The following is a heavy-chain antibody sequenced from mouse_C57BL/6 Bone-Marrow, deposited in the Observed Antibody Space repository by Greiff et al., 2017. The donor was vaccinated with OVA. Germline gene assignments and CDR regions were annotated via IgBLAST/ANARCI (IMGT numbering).Heavy chain of an antibody. CDR1: GYTFTDYE. J-gene: IGHJ4*01. CDR2: IDPETGGT. CDR3: TSGYSNYYAMDY. V-gene: IGHV1-15*01. Sequence: QVQLQPSGAELVRPGASVTLSCKASGYTFTDYEMHWVKQTPVHGLEWIGAIDPETGGTAYNQKFKGKAILTADKSSSTAYMELRSLTSEDSAVYYCTSGYSNYYAMDYWGQGTSVTVSS. D-gene: IGHD2-5*01.